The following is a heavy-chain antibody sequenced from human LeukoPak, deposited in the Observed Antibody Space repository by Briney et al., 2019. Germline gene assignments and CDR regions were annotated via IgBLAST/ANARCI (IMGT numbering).Heavy chain of an antibody. CDR3: ARNDYIWGSYRLNWFDP. Sequence: TSETLSLTCAVYGGSFSGYYWSWIRQPPGKGLEWIGEINHSGSTNYNPSLKSRVTISVDTSKNQFSLKLSSVTAADTAVYYCARNDYIWGSYRLNWFDPWGQGTLVTVSS. J-gene: IGHJ5*02. CDR2: INHSGST. CDR1: GGSFSGYY. V-gene: IGHV4-34*01. D-gene: IGHD3-16*02.